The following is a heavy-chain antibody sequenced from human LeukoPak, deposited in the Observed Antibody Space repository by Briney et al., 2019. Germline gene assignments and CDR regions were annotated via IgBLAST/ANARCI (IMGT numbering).Heavy chain of an antibody. J-gene: IGHJ6*04. CDR1: GHSFTSYW. CDR3: ARAPAHYGVYGMDV. CDR2: LYPGDSDT. V-gene: IGHV5-51*01. D-gene: IGHD4-17*01. Sequence: GQSLNISCQGSGHSFTSYWIGWVRPMTGKGLGWIGILYPGDSDTRYSTSFQGKVTISANKSTSTAYLQWRGLKASDTAMYYCARAPAHYGVYGMDVWGEGTTVTVSS.